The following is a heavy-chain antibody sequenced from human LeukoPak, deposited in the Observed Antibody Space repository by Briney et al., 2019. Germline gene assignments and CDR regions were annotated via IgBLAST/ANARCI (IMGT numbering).Heavy chain of an antibody. Sequence: GASVKVSCKASGYTFTGYYMHWVRQAPGQGLEWMGWINPNSGGTNYAQKFQGRVTMTRDTSISTAYMELSRLRSDDTAVYYCARAREQQLKGNWFDPWGQGTLVTVSS. V-gene: IGHV1-2*02. CDR1: GYTFTGYY. D-gene: IGHD6-13*01. CDR3: ARAREQQLKGNWFDP. J-gene: IGHJ5*02. CDR2: INPNSGGT.